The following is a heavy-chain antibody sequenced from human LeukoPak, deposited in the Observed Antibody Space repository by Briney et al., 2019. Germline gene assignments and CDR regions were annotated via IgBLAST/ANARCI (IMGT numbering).Heavy chain of an antibody. J-gene: IGHJ4*01. CDR2: IIPSAGRT. D-gene: IGHD2-15*01. Sequence: ASVKVSCKASGYTFTSYYIHWVRRAPGQGLEWMGIIIPSAGRTNYAQKFRGRVSMTTDMSTSTVYMELSSLRSEDTAVYYCAREYSGGNFDYWGQGTLVTVSS. CDR3: AREYSGGNFDY. CDR1: GYTFTSYY. V-gene: IGHV1-46*01.